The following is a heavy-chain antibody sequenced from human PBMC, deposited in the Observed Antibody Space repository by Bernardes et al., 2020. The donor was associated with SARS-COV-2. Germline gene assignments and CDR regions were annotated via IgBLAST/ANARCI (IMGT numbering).Heavy chain of an antibody. V-gene: IGHV1-18*01. Sequence: ASMKVSCKASGYTFTSYGISWVRQAPGQGLEWMGWISAYNGNTNYAQKLQGRVTMTTDTSTSTAYMELRSLRSDDTAVYYCARVVELRDWFDPWGQGTLVTVSS. CDR3: ARVVELRDWFDP. CDR2: ISAYNGNT. CDR1: GYTFTSYG. D-gene: IGHD1-7*01. J-gene: IGHJ5*02.